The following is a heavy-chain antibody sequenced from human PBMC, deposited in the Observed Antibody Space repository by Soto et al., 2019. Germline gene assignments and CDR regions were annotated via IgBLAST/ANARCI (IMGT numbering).Heavy chain of an antibody. J-gene: IGHJ4*02. CDR1: GYRFATYW. CDR2: IYPDDLDT. D-gene: IGHD5-18*01. V-gene: IGHV5-51*01. Sequence: GESLKISCAGSGYRFATYWIAWVRQKPGKGLEWMGIIYPDDLDTRDNPSFQGDVAISVDKSTNTAYLQWSSLKASDTAMYYCARSEYSYGYFDIWGQGTLVTVSS. CDR3: ARSEYSYGYFDI.